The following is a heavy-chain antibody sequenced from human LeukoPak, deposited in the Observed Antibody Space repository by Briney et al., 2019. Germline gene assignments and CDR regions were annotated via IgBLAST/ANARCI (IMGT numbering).Heavy chain of an antibody. Sequence: ASVKVSCKASGYTFDNFYIHWVRQAPGQGPEWMGWINGNDGSTKYAQRFQERVIMTRVTAISTVYMDLSGLRPDDTAIYYCARDEGSTYNQLDYWGQGTLVTVSS. V-gene: IGHV1-2*02. CDR1: GYTFDNFY. CDR2: INGNDGST. CDR3: ARDEGSTYNQLDY. J-gene: IGHJ4*02. D-gene: IGHD1-14*01.